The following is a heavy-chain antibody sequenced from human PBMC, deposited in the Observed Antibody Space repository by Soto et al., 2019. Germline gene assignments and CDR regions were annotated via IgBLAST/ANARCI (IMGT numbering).Heavy chain of an antibody. J-gene: IGHJ3*02. CDR1: GFTFSSYA. CDR2: ISGSGGST. CDR3: AKGLLRFLEWSQWVAFDI. V-gene: IGHV3-23*01. D-gene: IGHD3-3*01. Sequence: GGSLRLSCAASGFTFSSYAMSWVRQAPGKGLEWVSAISGSGGSTYYADSVKGRFTISRDNSKNTLYLQMNSPRAEDTAVYYCAKGLLRFLEWSQWVAFDIWGQGTMVTVSS.